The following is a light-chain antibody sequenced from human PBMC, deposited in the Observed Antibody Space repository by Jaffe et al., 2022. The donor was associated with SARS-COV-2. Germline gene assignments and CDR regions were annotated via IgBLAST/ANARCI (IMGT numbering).Light chain of an antibody. J-gene: IGKJ4*01. V-gene: IGKV3-11*01. Sequence: ESVLTQSPATLSLSPGERATLSCRASQSVGSYLAWYQQKPGQAPRLLIYDASNRATGIPAKFSGSGSGTDFTLTISSLEPEDSAVYYCQQRTNWLFGGGTKVEIK. CDR3: QQRTNWL. CDR2: DAS. CDR1: QSVGSY.